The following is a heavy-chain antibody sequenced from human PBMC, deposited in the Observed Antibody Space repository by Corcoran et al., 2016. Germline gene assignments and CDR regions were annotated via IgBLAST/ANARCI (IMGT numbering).Heavy chain of an antibody. CDR3: GRDVGYSSGGPDDY. J-gene: IGHJ4*02. D-gene: IGHD6-19*01. Sequence: EVQLLESGGGLVQPGGSLRLSCAASGFTFSSYAMSWVRQAPGKGLEWVSAVSGSGGSTYYADSVKGRFTISRDNSKNTLYLQMNSLRAEDTTVYYCGRDVGYSSGGPDDYWGQGTLFTVYS. V-gene: IGHV3-23*01. CDR2: VSGSGGST. CDR1: GFTFSSYA.